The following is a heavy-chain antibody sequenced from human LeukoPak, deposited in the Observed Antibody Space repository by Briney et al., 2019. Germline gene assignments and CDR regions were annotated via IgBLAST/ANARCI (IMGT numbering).Heavy chain of an antibody. D-gene: IGHD1-26*01. V-gene: IGHV4-61*01. CDR2: IYYSGST. Sequence: TSETLSLTCTVSGGSVSSGSYYWSWIRQPPGKGLEWIGYIYYSGSTNYNPSLKSRVTISVDTSKNQFSLKLSSVTAADMAVYYCARDRDIGTYYYYGMDVWGQGTTVTVSS. CDR3: ARDRDIGTYYYYGMDV. J-gene: IGHJ6*02. CDR1: GGSVSSGSYY.